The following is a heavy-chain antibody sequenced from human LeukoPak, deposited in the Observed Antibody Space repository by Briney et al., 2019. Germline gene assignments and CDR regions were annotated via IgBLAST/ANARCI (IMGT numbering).Heavy chain of an antibody. D-gene: IGHD3-3*01. V-gene: IGHV3-30*01. CDR3: ARPGDTYYDFWSGYYDY. CDR1: GFTFSSYA. CDR2: ISYDGSNK. Sequence: LSGGSLRLSCAASGFTFSSYAMHWVRQAPGKGPEWVAVISYDGSNKYYADSVKGRFTLSRDNSKNTLYLQMNSLRAEDTAVYYCARPGDTYYDFWSGYYDYWGQGTLVTVSS. J-gene: IGHJ4*02.